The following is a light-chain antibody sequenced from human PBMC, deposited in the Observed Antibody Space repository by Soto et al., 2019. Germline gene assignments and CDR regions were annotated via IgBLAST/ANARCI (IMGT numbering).Light chain of an antibody. CDR2: GAS. Sequence: EIVIKQSPATLSVSTGERANLSCRASQSVSSNLAWYQQKPGQAPRLLIYGASTRATGIPARFSGSGSGTEFTLTISSLQSEDFAVYYCQQYNNWPPWTFGQGTKVDIK. CDR1: QSVSSN. CDR3: QQYNNWPPWT. V-gene: IGKV3-15*01. J-gene: IGKJ1*01.